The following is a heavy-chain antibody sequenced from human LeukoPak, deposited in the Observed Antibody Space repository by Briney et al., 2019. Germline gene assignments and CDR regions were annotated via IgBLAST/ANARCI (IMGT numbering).Heavy chain of an antibody. CDR3: ARETYYYDSSGSQQRGFDY. CDR1: GGSISSYY. Sequence: PSETLSLTCTVSGGSISSYYWSRIRQPPGKGLEWIGSFSYSGGTYYNPSLKSRVTIFVESTKNQFALKLSSVTAADTAVYHCARETYYYDSSGSQQRGFDYWGQGTLVTVSS. CDR2: FSYSGGT. J-gene: IGHJ4*02. D-gene: IGHD3-22*01. V-gene: IGHV4-59*05.